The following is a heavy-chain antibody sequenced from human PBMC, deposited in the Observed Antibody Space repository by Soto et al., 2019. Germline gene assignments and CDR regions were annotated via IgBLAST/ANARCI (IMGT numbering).Heavy chain of an antibody. V-gene: IGHV3-74*01. CDR2: INLDESTT. Sequence: EVQLVESGGGLVQPGGSLRLSCAASGFTVSKYWIHWVRQAPGKGLVWVSRINLDESTTTYADSVQGRFTISRDNAKNTLYLQLSSLRAEDTAIYYCVTGGRTAGHVYQFDDWGQGALVTVSS. J-gene: IGHJ4*02. D-gene: IGHD3-16*01. CDR1: GFTVSKYW. CDR3: VTGGRTAGHVYQFDD.